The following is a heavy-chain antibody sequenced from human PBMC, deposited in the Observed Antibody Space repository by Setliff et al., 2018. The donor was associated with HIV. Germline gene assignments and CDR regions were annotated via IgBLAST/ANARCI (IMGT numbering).Heavy chain of an antibody. V-gene: IGHV5-51*01. CDR3: TRHPLRPGIAHHYYHIDV. CDR1: GYSFSNYW. D-gene: IGHD5-12*01. CDR2: IYPGDSDT. J-gene: IGHJ6*03. Sequence: GESLTISCQGSGYSFSNYWIGWVRQMPGKGLEWVAIIYPGDSDTRYSPSFEGQVTISADKSTSTAYLQWSSLKASDTAIYYCTRHPLRPGIAHHYYHIDVWGTGTTVTVSS.